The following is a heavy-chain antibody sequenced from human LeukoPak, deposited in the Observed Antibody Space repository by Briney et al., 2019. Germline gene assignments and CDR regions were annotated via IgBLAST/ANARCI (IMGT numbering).Heavy chain of an antibody. CDR1: GYTFTSYY. D-gene: IGHD1-26*01. J-gene: IGHJ5*02. V-gene: IGHV1-46*01. Sequence: ASVKVSCKASGYTFTSYYIHWVRQAPGQGLEWLGLINPSGSSTLYAQKFQGRITMTRDMSTTTDYMELSSLTYDDTAVYYCARDNSVGDVAWWFDPWGQGTLVTVSS. CDR2: INPSGSST. CDR3: ARDNSVGDVAWWFDP.